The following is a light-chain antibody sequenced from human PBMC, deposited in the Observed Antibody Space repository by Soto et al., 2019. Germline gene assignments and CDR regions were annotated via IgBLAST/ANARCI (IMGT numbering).Light chain of an antibody. CDR3: QQYNNWPPT. CDR1: QSVSSN. V-gene: IGKV3-15*01. Sequence: EIVMTQSPATLSVSPGERATLSCRASQSVSSNLAWYQQQPGQAPRLLIYGASTRATGIPARFSGSGSGTEFPLTISSLQSEDFAVYYCQQYNNWPPTFGQGTKLEIK. J-gene: IGKJ2*01. CDR2: GAS.